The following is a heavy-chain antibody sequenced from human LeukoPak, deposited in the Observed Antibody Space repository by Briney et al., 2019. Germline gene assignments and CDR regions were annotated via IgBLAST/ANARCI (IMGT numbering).Heavy chain of an antibody. Sequence: PGGSLRLSCAASGLTFSSYGMHWVRQAPGKGLEWVAVISYDGSNKYYADSVKGRFTISRDNSKNTLYLQMNSLRAEDTAVYYCAKDQTGSPDYWGQGTLVTVSS. CDR2: ISYDGSNK. D-gene: IGHD6-13*01. V-gene: IGHV3-30*18. CDR1: GLTFSSYG. J-gene: IGHJ4*02. CDR3: AKDQTGSPDY.